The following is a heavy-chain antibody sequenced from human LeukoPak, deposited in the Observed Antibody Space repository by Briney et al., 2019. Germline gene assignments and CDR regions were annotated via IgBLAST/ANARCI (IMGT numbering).Heavy chain of an antibody. V-gene: IGHV1-2*02. CDR1: GYTFTGYY. D-gene: IGHD6-13*01. Sequence: GASVKVSCKASGYTFTGYYMHWVRQAPGQGLEWMGWINPNSGGTNCAQKFQGRVTMTRDTSISTAYMELSRLRSDDTAVYYCARVDSVGTIALDYWGQGTLVTVSS. J-gene: IGHJ4*02. CDR3: ARVDSVGTIALDY. CDR2: INPNSGGT.